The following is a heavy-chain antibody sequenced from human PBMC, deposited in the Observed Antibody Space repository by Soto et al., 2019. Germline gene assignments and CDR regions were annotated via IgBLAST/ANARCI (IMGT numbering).Heavy chain of an antibody. V-gene: IGHV3-7*01. Sequence: PGGSLRLSCAASGFTFSSYWMSWVRQAPGKGLEWVANIKQDGSEKYYVDSVKGRFTISRDNAKNSLYLQMNSLRAEDTAVYYCARDRYGDSDDYYMDVWGKGTTVTVSS. CDR3: ARDRYGDSDDYYMDV. D-gene: IGHD4-17*01. CDR1: GFTFSSYW. J-gene: IGHJ6*03. CDR2: IKQDGSEK.